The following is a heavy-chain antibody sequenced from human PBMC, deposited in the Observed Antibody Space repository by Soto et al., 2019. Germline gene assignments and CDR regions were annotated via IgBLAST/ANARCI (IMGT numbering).Heavy chain of an antibody. CDR1: GFTFSSYS. CDR2: ISSSSSYI. J-gene: IGHJ4*02. Sequence: PGGSLRLSCAASGFTFSSYSMNWVRQAPGKGLEWVSSISSSSSYIYYADSVKGRSTISRDNAKNSLYLQMNSLRAEDTAVYYCARVPCIAARCLRLDYWGQGTLVTVSS. V-gene: IGHV3-21*01. CDR3: ARVPCIAARCLRLDY. D-gene: IGHD6-6*01.